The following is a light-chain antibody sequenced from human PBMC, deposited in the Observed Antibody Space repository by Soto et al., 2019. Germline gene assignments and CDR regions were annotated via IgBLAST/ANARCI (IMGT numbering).Light chain of an antibody. V-gene: IGKV1-5*03. Sequence: DIQMTQSPSTLSASVGDRVIITCRASQSIRSWLAWYQQKPGKAPKVLSYKASSLESGVPSRFSGSGSGTEFTLTISSLQPDDFARYYCQQYDSYPWTFGQGTKVEIK. CDR1: QSIRSW. CDR2: KAS. CDR3: QQYDSYPWT. J-gene: IGKJ1*01.